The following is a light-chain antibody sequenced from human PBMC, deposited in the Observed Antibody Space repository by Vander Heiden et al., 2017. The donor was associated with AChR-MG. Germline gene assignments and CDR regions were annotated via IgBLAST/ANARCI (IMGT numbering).Light chain of an antibody. J-gene: IGKJ2*01. Sequence: DIQMTQSPSSLSASAGDRVTITCHASQDISNYLNWYQQKPGKAPKLLMYDASNLETGVPSRFSGSGSGTDFTFTISSLQPEDIATYYCQQYDNLPRTFGQGTKLEIK. CDR2: DAS. CDR1: QDISNY. V-gene: IGKV1-33*01. CDR3: QQYDNLPRT.